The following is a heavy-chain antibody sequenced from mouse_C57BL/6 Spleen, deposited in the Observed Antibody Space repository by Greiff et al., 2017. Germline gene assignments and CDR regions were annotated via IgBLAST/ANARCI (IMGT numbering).Heavy chain of an antibody. D-gene: IGHD4-1*01. Sequence: EVKVVESGGDLVKPGGSLKLSCAASGFTFSSYGMSWVRQTPDKRLEWVATISSGGSYTYYPDSVKGRFTISRDNAKNTLYLQMSSLKSEDTAMYYCARRGTGTRYFDVWGTGTTVTVSS. CDR2: ISSGGSYT. V-gene: IGHV5-6*01. CDR3: ARRGTGTRYFDV. CDR1: GFTFSSYG. J-gene: IGHJ1*03.